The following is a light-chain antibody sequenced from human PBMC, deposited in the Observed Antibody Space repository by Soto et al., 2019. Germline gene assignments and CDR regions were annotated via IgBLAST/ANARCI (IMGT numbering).Light chain of an antibody. V-gene: IGKV3-20*01. CDR3: QQFSSYPLT. Sequence: EILLTQSPGTLSLSPGERATLSCRASQSVNSRYLAWYQQKAGKAPRLLIYGASSRDTGIPDRFSGRGSGTDFTLTISRLEPEDFSVYYCQQFSSYPLTFGGGTKVDIK. CDR2: GAS. J-gene: IGKJ4*01. CDR1: QSVNSRY.